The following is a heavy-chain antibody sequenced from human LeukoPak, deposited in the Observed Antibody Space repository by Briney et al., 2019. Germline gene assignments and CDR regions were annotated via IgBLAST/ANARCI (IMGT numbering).Heavy chain of an antibody. Sequence: ASVKVSCKASGYTFTYYYIYWVRQAPGQGLEWMGWINPNSGGTNYAQTFQGRVTMTRDTSISTAYMEVRRLRSDDTAIYYCAREGYCSGGNCPVAFWGQGTLVTVSS. CDR2: INPNSGGT. V-gene: IGHV1-2*02. D-gene: IGHD2-15*01. CDR1: GYTFTYYY. J-gene: IGHJ4*02. CDR3: AREGYCSGGNCPVAF.